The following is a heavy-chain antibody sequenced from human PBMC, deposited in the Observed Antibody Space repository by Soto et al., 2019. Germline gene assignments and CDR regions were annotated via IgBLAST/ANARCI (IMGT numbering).Heavy chain of an antibody. V-gene: IGHV4-59*01. CDR3: GRDCRYSSGCISI. D-gene: IGHD6-19*01. CDR2: IYYSGST. CDR1: GGSISSDY. Sequence: SETLSLTCTVSGGSISSDYWSWIRQPPGKGLDWIGYIYYSGSTNYNPSLKSRVTISVDTSKNQFSLKLNSVTAADTAVYYCGRDCRYSSGCISIWGQGTLVTVSS. J-gene: IGHJ4*02.